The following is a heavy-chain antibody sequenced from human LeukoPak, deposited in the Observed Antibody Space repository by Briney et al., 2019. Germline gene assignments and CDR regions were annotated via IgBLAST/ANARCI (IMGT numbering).Heavy chain of an antibody. CDR3: ARDLGCSTTSCRYNWFDP. CDR2: ISQSGGRST. Sequence: GGSLRLSCAASGFTFSDYYMSWIRQAPGKGLEWVSFISQSGGRSTDYADSVKGRFTISRDNSKNTLYLQMNSLRAEDTALYYCARDLGCSTTSCRYNWFDPWGQGTLVTVSS. J-gene: IGHJ5*02. D-gene: IGHD2-2*01. V-gene: IGHV3-11*01. CDR1: GFTFSDYY.